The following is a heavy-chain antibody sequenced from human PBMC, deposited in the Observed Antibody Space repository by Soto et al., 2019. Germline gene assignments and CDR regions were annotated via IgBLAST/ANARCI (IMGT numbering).Heavy chain of an antibody. CDR1: SGSISSSNW. Sequence: QVQLQESGPGLVKPSGTLSLTCAVSSGSISSSNWWSWVRQPPGKGLEWIGEIYHSGSTNYNPSLKSRVTISVDTSKNQFSLKLSSVTAADTAVYYCARVPSAVTRKGYFDYWGQGTLVTVSS. CDR3: ARVPSAVTRKGYFDY. V-gene: IGHV4-4*02. CDR2: IYHSGST. J-gene: IGHJ4*02. D-gene: IGHD4-17*01.